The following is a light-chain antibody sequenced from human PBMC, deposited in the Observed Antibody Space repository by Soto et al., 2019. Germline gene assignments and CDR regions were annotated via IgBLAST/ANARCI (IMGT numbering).Light chain of an antibody. J-gene: IGKJ1*01. Sequence: EIVLTQSPGTLSLSPGERATLSCRASQSVSNNYLSWYQLKPGQAPRLLIYGASSRGTDVPDRFSGSGSGTAFTLNTSRLEPEDFAVYYCQQFGSSPPTFGQGTKVEVK. CDR2: GAS. V-gene: IGKV3-20*01. CDR1: QSVSNNY. CDR3: QQFGSSPPT.